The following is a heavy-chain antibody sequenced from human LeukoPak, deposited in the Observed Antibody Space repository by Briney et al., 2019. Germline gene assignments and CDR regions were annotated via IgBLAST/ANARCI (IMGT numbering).Heavy chain of an antibody. CDR2: IYPGDSDT. D-gene: IGHD2-2*01. J-gene: IGHJ4*02. CDR1: GYTFTNYW. CDR3: ARGRYCSSTGCSHFDY. V-gene: IGHV5-51*01. Sequence: TRGESLKISCEGFGYTFTNYWIAWVRQMPGKGLEWMGIIYPGDSDTRYSPSFQGQVTISADRSISTAYLQWSSLKASDTAMYYCARGRYCSSTGCSHFDYWGQGTLVTDSS.